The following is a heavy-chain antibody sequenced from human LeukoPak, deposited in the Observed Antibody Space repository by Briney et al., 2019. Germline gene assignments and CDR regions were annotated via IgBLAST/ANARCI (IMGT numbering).Heavy chain of an antibody. J-gene: IGHJ6*03. Sequence: PGRSLRLSCAASGFTFSSYGMHWVRQAPGKGLEWVAVIWYDGSNKYYADPVKGRFTISRDNSKNTLYLQMNSLRAEDTAVYYCAKDLWPGDYVWYYYMDVWGKGTTVTVSS. CDR3: AKDLWPGDYVWYYYMDV. CDR2: IWYDGSNK. CDR1: GFTFSSYG. D-gene: IGHD4-17*01. V-gene: IGHV3-33*06.